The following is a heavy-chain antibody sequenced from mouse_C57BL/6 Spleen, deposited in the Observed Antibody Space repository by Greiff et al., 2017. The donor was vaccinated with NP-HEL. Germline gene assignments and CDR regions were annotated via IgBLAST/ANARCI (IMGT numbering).Heavy chain of an antibody. CDR2: IDPEDGDP. CDR1: GFNIKDYY. Sequence: VQLQQSGAELVRPGASVKLSCTASGFNIKDYYMHWVKQRPEQGLEWIGRIDPEDGDPEYAPKFQGKATMTADTSSNTAYRQLSSRTSEYTAVEYCTTLYDDDFAYWGQGTLLTVSA. D-gene: IGHD2-4*01. J-gene: IGHJ3*01. V-gene: IGHV14-1*01. CDR3: TTLYDDDFAY.